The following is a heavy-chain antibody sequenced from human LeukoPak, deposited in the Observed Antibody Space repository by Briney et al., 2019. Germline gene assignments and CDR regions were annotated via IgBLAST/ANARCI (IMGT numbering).Heavy chain of an antibody. CDR1: GFTVSSNY. CDR3: ARNTGSGWYLGYFDY. V-gene: IGHV3-53*05. CDR2: IYSGGST. Sequence: GGSLRLSCAASGFTVSSNYMSWVRQAPGKGLEWVSVIYSGGSTYYADSVKGRFTISRDNSKNTLYLQMNSLGAEDTAVYYCARNTGSGWYLGYFDYWGQGTLVTVSS. J-gene: IGHJ4*02. D-gene: IGHD6-19*01.